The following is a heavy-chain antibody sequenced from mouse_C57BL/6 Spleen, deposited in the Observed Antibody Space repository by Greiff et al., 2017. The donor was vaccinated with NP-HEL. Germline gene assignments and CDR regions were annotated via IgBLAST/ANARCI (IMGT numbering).Heavy chain of an antibody. Sequence: VHLVESGPELVKPGASVKISCKASGYAFSSSWMNWVKQRPGKGLEWIGRIYPGDGDTNYNGKFKGKATLTADKSSSTAYMQLSSLTSEDSAVYFCARENWEGAWFAYWGQGTLVTVSA. J-gene: IGHJ3*01. CDR1: GYAFSSSW. D-gene: IGHD4-1*01. V-gene: IGHV1-82*01. CDR3: ARENWEGAWFAY. CDR2: IYPGDGDT.